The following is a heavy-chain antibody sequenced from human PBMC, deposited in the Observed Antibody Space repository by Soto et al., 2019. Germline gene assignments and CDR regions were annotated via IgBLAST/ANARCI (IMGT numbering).Heavy chain of an antibody. J-gene: IGHJ5*02. Sequence: EVQLVESGGGLVKPGGSLRLSCAASGFTFSNAWMNWVGQAPGKGLEWVGRIKSKTDGGTTDYAAPVKGRFTITRDDSKNTLYLQMNSLKTEDTAVYYCTTDTTMIPPFSWGQGTLVTVSS. CDR3: TTDTTMIPPFS. V-gene: IGHV3-15*07. CDR2: IKSKTDGGTT. CDR1: GFTFSNAW. D-gene: IGHD3-22*01.